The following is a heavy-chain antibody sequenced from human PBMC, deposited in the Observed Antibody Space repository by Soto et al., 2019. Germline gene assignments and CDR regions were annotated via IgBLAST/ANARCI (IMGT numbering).Heavy chain of an antibody. J-gene: IGHJ4*02. D-gene: IGHD3-10*01. CDR2: ISYDGSNK. CDR1: GFTFSSYA. CDR3: ARMVGGVTAFDY. V-gene: IGHV3-30-3*01. Sequence: GGPLRLSCAASGFTFSSYAMHWVRQATGKGLEWVAVISYDGSNKYYADSVKGRFTISRDNSKNTLYLQMNSLRAEDTAVYYCARMVGGVTAFDYWGQGTLVTVSS.